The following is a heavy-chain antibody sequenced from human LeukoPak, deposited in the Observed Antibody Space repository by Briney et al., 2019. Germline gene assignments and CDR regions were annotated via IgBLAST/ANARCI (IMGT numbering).Heavy chain of an antibody. J-gene: IGHJ3*02. CDR3: ARNILFAFDI. V-gene: IGHV3-66*01. CDR2: IYSGGST. Sequence: PGGSLRLSCAASGFTVSSNFMSWVRQAPGKGLEWVSIIYSGGSTFYADSVKGRFTISRDTSNNTLYLQMNSLRAEDTAVYYCARNILFAFDIWGQGTMVTVSS. D-gene: IGHD2/OR15-2a*01. CDR1: GFTVSSNF.